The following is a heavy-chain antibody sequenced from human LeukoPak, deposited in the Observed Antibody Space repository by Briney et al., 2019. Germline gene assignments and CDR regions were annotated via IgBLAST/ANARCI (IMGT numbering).Heavy chain of an antibody. D-gene: IGHD3-22*01. V-gene: IGHV4-34*01. J-gene: IGHJ5*02. Sequence: SETLSLTCAVYGGSFSGYYWSWIRQPPGKGLEWIGEINHSGSTNYNPSLKSRVTISVDTSKNQFSLKLSSVTAADTAVYYCARQRGYHYDGTTNRFSDLWGQGTRVTVSS. CDR3: ARQRGYHYDGTTNRFSDL. CDR1: GGSFSGYY. CDR2: INHSGST.